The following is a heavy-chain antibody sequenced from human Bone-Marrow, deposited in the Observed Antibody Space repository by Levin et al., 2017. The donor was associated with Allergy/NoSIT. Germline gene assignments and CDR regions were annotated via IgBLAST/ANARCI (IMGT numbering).Heavy chain of an antibody. Sequence: GESLKISCAASGFTFSDYWMTWVRQAPGKGLEWVANIKRDGSETYYVDSVKGRFTISRDNSKNSLYLQMRSLRADDTAVYYCARAPNYDDYFYYYYMDGWGKGTTVTVSS. CDR3: ARAPNYDDYFYYYYMDG. CDR1: GFTFSDYW. V-gene: IGHV3-7*03. J-gene: IGHJ6*03. CDR2: IKRDGSET. D-gene: IGHD3-3*01.